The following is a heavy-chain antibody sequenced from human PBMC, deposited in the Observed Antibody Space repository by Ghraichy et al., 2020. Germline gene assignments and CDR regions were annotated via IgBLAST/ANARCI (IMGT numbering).Heavy chain of an antibody. J-gene: IGHJ6*03. D-gene: IGHD5-24*01. V-gene: IGHV4-39*01. CDR2: IYYSGST. CDR3: ARQAFGYTHRTYYYYYMDV. CDR1: GGSISSSSYY. Sequence: SETLSLTCTVSGGSISSSSYYWGWIRQPPGKGLEWIGSIYYSGSTYYNPSLKSRVTISVDTSKNQFSLKLSSVTAADTAVYYCARQAFGYTHRTYYYYYMDVWGKGTTVTVSS.